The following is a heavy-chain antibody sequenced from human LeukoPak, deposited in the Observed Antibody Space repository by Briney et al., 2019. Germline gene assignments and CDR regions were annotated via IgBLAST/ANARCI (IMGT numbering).Heavy chain of an antibody. CDR3: ANSPYYDFWSGYFDY. CDR1: GFMFSSSW. J-gene: IGHJ4*02. Sequence: GGSLRLSCAASGFMFSSSWMAWVRQAPGKGLEWVASIKEDGSDKNYVDSMKGRFTISRDNAKNSLYLQMNSLRAEDTAVYYCANSPYYDFWSGYFDYWGQGTLVTVSS. V-gene: IGHV3-7*01. D-gene: IGHD3-3*01. CDR2: IKEDGSDK.